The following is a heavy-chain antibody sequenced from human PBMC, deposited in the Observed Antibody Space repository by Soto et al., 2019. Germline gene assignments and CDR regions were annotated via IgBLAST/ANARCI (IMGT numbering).Heavy chain of an antibody. CDR3: AKNGFWSGSHYYYYYGMDV. CDR1: GGTPIAYY. V-gene: IGHV4-34*08. Sequence: ETRCHTYTVYGGTPIAYYWRWIRQPPWKGLEWIGEINHSGSTNYNPSLKSRVTISVDTSKNQFSLKLSSVTAADTAVYYCAKNGFWSGSHYYYYYGMDVWGQGTTVT. CDR2: INHSGST. D-gene: IGHD3-3*01. J-gene: IGHJ6*02.